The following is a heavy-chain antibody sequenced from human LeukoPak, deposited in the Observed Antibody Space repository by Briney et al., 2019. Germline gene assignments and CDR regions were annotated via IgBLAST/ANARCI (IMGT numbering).Heavy chain of an antibody. Sequence: QPGGSLRLSCAASGFAFESYWMSWVRQAPGKGLEWVANIKQDGSEKYYVDSVKGRFTISRDNAKNSLYLQMNSLRVEDTAVYYCARLLWFGEARWGQGTLVTVSS. V-gene: IGHV3-7*01. CDR2: IKQDGSEK. CDR1: GFAFESYW. J-gene: IGHJ4*02. D-gene: IGHD3-10*01. CDR3: ARLLWFGEAR.